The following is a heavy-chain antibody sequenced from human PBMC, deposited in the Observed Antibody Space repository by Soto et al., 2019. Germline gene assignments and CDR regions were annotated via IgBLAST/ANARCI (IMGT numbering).Heavy chain of an antibody. CDR2: IIPISGTA. D-gene: IGHD2-2*01. V-gene: IGHV1-69*01. CDR1: GGTFSSYA. CDR3: ARSQGSSTCLEIYYYYYYGMDV. J-gene: IGHJ6*02. Sequence: QVQLVQSGAEVKKPGSSVKVSCKASGGTFSSYAISWVRQAPGQGLEWMGGIIPISGTANYAQKFQGRVTITAAESTSTVSMELSSLRSEDTAVYFCARSQGSSTCLEIYYYYYYGMDVWGQGTTVPVSS.